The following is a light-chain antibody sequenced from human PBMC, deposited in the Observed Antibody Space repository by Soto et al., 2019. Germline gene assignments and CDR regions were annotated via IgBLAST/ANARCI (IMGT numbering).Light chain of an antibody. CDR1: QTVNSD. J-gene: IGKJ3*01. Sequence: EIVMTQSPATLSVSPGERATLSCRASQTVNSDLAWYQQKPGQAPRLLIFGASTRAAGIPARFTGSGSGTDFTLTISTLQSEDFAVYYCQQYGSSLFTFGPGTKVDIK. V-gene: IGKV3-15*01. CDR2: GAS. CDR3: QQYGSSLFT.